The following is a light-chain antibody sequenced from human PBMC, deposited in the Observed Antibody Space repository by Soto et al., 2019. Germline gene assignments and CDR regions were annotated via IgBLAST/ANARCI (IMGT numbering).Light chain of an antibody. CDR2: DVS. CDR1: SSDVGGYNY. CDR3: SSYTTSSAPHVV. V-gene: IGLV2-14*03. Sequence: QSALTQPASVSGSRGQSLTISCTGTSSDVGGYNYVSWYQQHPGKAPKLMIYDVSNRPSGISNRFSGSKSGNTASLTISGLQAEDEADYYCSSYTTSSAPHVVFGGGTKVTVL. J-gene: IGLJ2*01.